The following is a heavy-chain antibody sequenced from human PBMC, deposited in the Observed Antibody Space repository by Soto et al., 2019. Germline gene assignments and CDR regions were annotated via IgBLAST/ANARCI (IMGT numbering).Heavy chain of an antibody. D-gene: IGHD1-26*01. CDR1: GFTFSSYA. CDR3: AKAVGSQQFDY. Sequence: AGGSLRLSCAASGFTFSSYAMSWVRQAPGKGLEWVSTITGSGGNTFYANSVKGRFTISRDNSKNTLYLQMNTLRAEDTALYYCAKAVGSQQFDYWGQGXLVTVSS. J-gene: IGHJ4*02. CDR2: ITGSGGNT. V-gene: IGHV3-23*01.